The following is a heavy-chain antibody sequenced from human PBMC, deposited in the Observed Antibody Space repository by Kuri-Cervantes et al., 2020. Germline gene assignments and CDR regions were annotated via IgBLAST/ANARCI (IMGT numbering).Heavy chain of an antibody. CDR1: GFTFSDYY. Sequence: GESLKISCAASGFTFSDYYMSWIRQAPGKGLEWVSYISSSGTTIHCADSVKGRFTISRDNAKNSLYLQLNSLTAEDTAVYYCARLSTAVTGIWGQGTLVTVSS. CDR2: ISSSGTTI. V-gene: IGHV3-11*04. J-gene: IGHJ4*02. D-gene: IGHD2-21*02. CDR3: ARLSTAVTGI.